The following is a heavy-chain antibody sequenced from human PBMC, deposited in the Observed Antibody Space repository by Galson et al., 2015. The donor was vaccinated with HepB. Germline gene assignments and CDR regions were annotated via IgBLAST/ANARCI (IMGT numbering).Heavy chain of an antibody. CDR2: ISGRSDYT. CDR1: GLTFDSHA. Sequence: SLRLSCAASGLTFDSHAMSWVRQAPGKGLEWVSVISGRSDYTLYADSVKGRFTISRDNAKNTLYLQMNSLRGEDTALYYCAKGYGLFDSWGQGTLVTVSS. CDR3: AKGYGLFDS. V-gene: IGHV3-23*01. D-gene: IGHD4-17*01. J-gene: IGHJ5*01.